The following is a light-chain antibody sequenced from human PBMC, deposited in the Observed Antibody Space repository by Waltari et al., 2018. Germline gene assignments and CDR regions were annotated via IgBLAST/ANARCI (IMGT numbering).Light chain of an antibody. V-gene: IGKV3-20*01. J-gene: IGKJ5*01. CDR1: QSVRSNY. Sequence: EIALTQTPATLSLSPGERASLSCRASQSVRSNYLAWYQQKPGKAPRLLIYGASSRATGIPDRFSGSGSGTDFTLTISRLEPEDFAVYYCQHYDSSLITFGQGTRLEIK. CDR3: QHYDSSLIT. CDR2: GAS.